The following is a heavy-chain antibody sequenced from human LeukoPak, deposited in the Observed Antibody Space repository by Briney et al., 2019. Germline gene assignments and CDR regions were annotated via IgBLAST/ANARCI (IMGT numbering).Heavy chain of an antibody. J-gene: IGHJ4*02. D-gene: IGHD5-12*01. CDR1: GYTFTSYG. CDR3: ARGFRERSGYEPLRY. V-gene: IGHV1-18*01. Sequence: ASVKVSCKASGYTFTSYGISWVRQAPGQGLEWMGWISAYNGNTNYAQKFQGRVTITADESTSTAYMELSSLRSEDTAVYYCARGFRERSGYEPLRYWGQGTLVTVSS. CDR2: ISAYNGNT.